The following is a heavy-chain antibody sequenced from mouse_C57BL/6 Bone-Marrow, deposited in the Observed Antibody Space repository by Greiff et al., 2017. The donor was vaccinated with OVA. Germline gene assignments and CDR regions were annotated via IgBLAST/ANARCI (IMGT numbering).Heavy chain of an antibody. J-gene: IGHJ1*03. CDR1: GYTFTDYY. V-gene: IGHV1-26*01. CDR2: INPNNGGT. CDR3: ARGFTTVAGFDV. Sequence: VQLKESGPELVKPGASVKISCKASGYTFTDYYMNWVKQSHGKSLEWIGDINPNNGGTSYNQKFKGKATLTVDKSSSTAYMELRSLTSEDSAVYYCARGFTTVAGFDVWGTGTTVTVSS. D-gene: IGHD1-1*01.